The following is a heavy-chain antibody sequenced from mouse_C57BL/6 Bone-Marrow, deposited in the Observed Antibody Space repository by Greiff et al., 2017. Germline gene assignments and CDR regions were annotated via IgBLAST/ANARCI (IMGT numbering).Heavy chain of an antibody. CDR2: IYPTSGRN. CDR1: GYTFTSYW. D-gene: IGHD4-1*01. J-gene: IGHJ2*01. V-gene: IGHV1-55*01. Sequence: QVQLKQPGAELVKPGASVKMSCKASGYTFTSYWITWVKQRPGQGLEWIGDIYPTSGRNNDNEKFTSKAILTVDTSSNTAYNQLSRLTSEDSAVFYCARSGPLGRSFDYWGQGTTLTVSS. CDR3: ARSGPLGRSFDY.